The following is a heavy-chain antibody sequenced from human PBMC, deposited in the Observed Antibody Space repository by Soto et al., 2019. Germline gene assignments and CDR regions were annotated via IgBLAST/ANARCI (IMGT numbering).Heavy chain of an antibody. V-gene: IGHV3-23*01. CDR3: ASKLTFGSSSDY. Sequence: EVQLLESGGGLVQPGGSLRLSCAASGFTFSNYAMNWVRQAPGKGLGWVSTIGGSGAPTYYADSVRGRFTISRDNSKNTLYLQMNSLRDEDTAVYFCASKLTFGSSSDYWGQGTLVTVSS. CDR2: IGGSGAPT. CDR1: GFTFSNYA. D-gene: IGHD3-10*01. J-gene: IGHJ4*02.